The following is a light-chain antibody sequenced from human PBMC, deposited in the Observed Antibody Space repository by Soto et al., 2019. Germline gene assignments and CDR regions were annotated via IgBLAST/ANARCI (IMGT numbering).Light chain of an antibody. CDR3: QQRNNWPPIT. J-gene: IGKJ5*01. Sequence: EIALTQSPGTLSLSPGERATLSCRPSQSVSSSYLAWYQQKPGQAPRLLIYGASSRATGIPDRFSGSGSGTDFTLTIDNLEPEDFAIYYCQQRNNWPPITFGQGTRLEIK. CDR2: GAS. CDR1: QSVSSSY. V-gene: IGKV3D-20*02.